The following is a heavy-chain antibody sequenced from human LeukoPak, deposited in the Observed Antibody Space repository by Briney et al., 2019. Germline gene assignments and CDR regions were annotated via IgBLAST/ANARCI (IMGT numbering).Heavy chain of an antibody. D-gene: IGHD2-15*01. J-gene: IGHJ6*03. V-gene: IGHV4-38-2*02. CDR2: IYHSGST. CDR1: GYSISSGYD. CDR3: ARAVIREDCRGGSCSAYYYYMDV. Sequence: PSETLTLTCTVSGYSISSGYDWGWIRPPPGEGLELTGSIYHSGSTYYKPSVKRRVTISVDTSKNQFSLQLSSVTAADTAVYYCARAVIREDCRGGSCSAYYYYMDVWGKGTTVTVSS.